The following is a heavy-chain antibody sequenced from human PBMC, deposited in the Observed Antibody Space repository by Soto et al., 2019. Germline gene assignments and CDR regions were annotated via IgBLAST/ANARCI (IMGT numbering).Heavy chain of an antibody. CDR3: ARDLAAGDH. Sequence: QVQLVQSGAEVKKPGASVKVSCKASGYTFTNYYIHWVRQAPGQGLEWMGIINPTSGSTNYAQKFQGRVTLTYDTSTTTVYMELSGLSFEDTAVLYCARDLAAGDHWGQGTLVTVSS. D-gene: IGHD6-13*01. J-gene: IGHJ4*02. CDR1: GYTFTNYY. V-gene: IGHV1-46*01. CDR2: INPTSGST.